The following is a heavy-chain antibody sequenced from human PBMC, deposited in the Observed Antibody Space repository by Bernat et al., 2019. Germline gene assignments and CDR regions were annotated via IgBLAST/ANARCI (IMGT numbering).Heavy chain of an antibody. CDR1: GGSIRSSSYY. CDR2: IYYSWST. D-gene: IGHD4-17*01. Sequence: QLQLQESGPGLVKPSETLSLPCTVSGGSIRSSSYYWGWIRQPPGKGLEWIGSIYYSWSTYYNPSLKSRVTISVDTSKNQFSLKLSSVTAADTAVYYCARRQFMLSTVTTSPHSWYWGQGTLVTVSS. J-gene: IGHJ4*02. CDR3: ARRQFMLSTVTTSPHSWY. V-gene: IGHV4-39*01.